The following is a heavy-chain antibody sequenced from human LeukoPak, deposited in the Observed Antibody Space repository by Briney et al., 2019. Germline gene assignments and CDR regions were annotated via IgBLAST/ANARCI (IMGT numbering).Heavy chain of an antibody. CDR2: INHSGST. Sequence: SETLSLTCAVYGGSFSGYYWSWIRQPPGKGLEWIGEINHSGSTNYNPSLKSRVTISVDTSKSQFSLKLSSVTAADTAVYYCARGGYYYDSSGYYYHYWGQGTLVTVSS. D-gene: IGHD3-22*01. V-gene: IGHV4-34*01. CDR1: GGSFSGYY. CDR3: ARGGYYYDSSGYYYHY. J-gene: IGHJ4*02.